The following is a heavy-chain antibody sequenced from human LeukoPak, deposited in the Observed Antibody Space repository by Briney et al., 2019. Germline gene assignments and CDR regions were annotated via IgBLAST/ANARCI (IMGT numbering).Heavy chain of an antibody. J-gene: IGHJ5*02. CDR1: GGSFTGYY. D-gene: IGHD3-10*01. CDR3: ARGLFVVRGVNFRNWFDP. CDR2: INHSGST. V-gene: IGHV4-34*01. Sequence: PSETLSLTCAVYGGSFTGYYWSWIRQPPGKGLEWIGEINHSGSTNYNPSLKSRVTISVDTSKNQFSLKLSSVTAAGTAVYYCARGLFVVRGVNFRNWFDPWGQGTLVTVSS.